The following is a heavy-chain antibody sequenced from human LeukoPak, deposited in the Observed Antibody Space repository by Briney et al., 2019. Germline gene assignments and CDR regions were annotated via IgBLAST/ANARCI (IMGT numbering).Heavy chain of an antibody. CDR1: GGSISSSSYY. Sequence: SETLSLTCTVSGGSISSSSYYWGWIRQPPGKGLEWNGSIYYSGTTYYNPSLKSRVTISVDTSKNQFSLKLSSVTAADTAVYYCARDQDSYGSGTHWFDPGAREPWSPSP. CDR3: ARDQDSYGSGTHWFDP. J-gene: IGHJ5*02. V-gene: IGHV4-39*07. D-gene: IGHD5-18*01. CDR2: IYYSGTT.